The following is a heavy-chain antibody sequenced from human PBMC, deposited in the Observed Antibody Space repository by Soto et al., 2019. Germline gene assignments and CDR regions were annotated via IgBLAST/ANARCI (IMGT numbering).Heavy chain of an antibody. CDR1: GYTFTRSG. CDR2: ISTYNGDT. V-gene: IGHV1-18*01. D-gene: IGHD5-12*01. CDR3: AREGVAPYYYYGMDG. J-gene: IGHJ6*02. Sequence: QVQLVQSGAEVKKPGASVKVSCKASGYTFTRSGISWVRQAPGQGLEWMGWISTYNGDTNYAQTFQGRVTMTTDTATSTVDMELRSLRSDDTAVYYCAREGVAPYYYYGMDGCGQGTPVTVSS.